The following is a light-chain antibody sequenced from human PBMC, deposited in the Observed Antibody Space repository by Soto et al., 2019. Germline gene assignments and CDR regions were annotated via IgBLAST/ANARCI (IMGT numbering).Light chain of an antibody. CDR1: QSLSTN. Sequence: EIVLTQSPETLSVSPGERATLSCRARQSLSTNLAWYQQQPAAWYQQKPGQAPRLLIYGASTRATGTPARFSGSGSGTEFTLTISSLQSEDFAVYYCQQYDSWPRTFGQGTKVDIK. CDR2: GAS. CDR3: QQYDSWPRT. V-gene: IGKV3-15*01. J-gene: IGKJ1*01.